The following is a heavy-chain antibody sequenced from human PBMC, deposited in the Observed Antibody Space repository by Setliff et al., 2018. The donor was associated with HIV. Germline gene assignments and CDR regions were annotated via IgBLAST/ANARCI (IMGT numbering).Heavy chain of an antibody. CDR2: IYTSGST. J-gene: IGHJ5*02. Sequence: SETLSLTCTVSGGSISSYYWSWIRQPAGKGLEWIGRIYTSGSTNYNPSLKSRVTISVDTSKNQFSLKVNSVTAADTAVYYCARHPPNLDWLDPWGQGTLVTVSS. V-gene: IGHV4-4*07. CDR1: GGSISSYY. CDR3: ARHPPNLDWLDP.